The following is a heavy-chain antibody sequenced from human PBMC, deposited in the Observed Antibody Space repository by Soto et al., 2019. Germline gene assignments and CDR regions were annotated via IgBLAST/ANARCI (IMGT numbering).Heavy chain of an antibody. J-gene: IGHJ6*03. Sequence: EVQLVESGGGLVQPGGSLRLSCAASEFTFSGRSVHWVRQAPGKGLVWVSGIDKVGTDATYADSVKGRFTSSRDNAKNTVHLQMNSLRVEDTAVYYCARGWFGPDVWGKGTTVTVSS. CDR2: IDKVGTDA. CDR3: ARGWFGPDV. V-gene: IGHV3-74*01. CDR1: EFTFSGRS. D-gene: IGHD3-10*01.